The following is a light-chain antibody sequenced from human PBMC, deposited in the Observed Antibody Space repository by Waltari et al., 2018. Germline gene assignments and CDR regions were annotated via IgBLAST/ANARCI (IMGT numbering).Light chain of an antibody. Sequence: EIVLTQSPATLPLSPGETATLSCRASQSVSSYLAWYRHKPGQAPRLLIYDASNRATGIPARFSGSGSGTDFTLTISSLEPEDFAVYYCQQRSNWPLTFGGGTKVEIK. CDR3: QQRSNWPLT. CDR2: DAS. J-gene: IGKJ4*01. CDR1: QSVSSY. V-gene: IGKV3-11*01.